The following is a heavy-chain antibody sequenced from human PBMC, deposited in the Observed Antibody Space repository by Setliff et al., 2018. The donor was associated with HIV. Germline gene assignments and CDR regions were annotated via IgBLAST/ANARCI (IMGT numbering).Heavy chain of an antibody. CDR1: GYSFTGYW. CDR3: ALPVLGGYSYGYFDY. D-gene: IGHD5-18*01. J-gene: IGHJ4*02. CDR2: INPHSGVT. V-gene: IGHV1-2*06. Sequence: ASVKVSCKASGYSFTGYWMHWVRQAPGQGLEWMGRINPHSGVTNYAQKFQGRVTMTRDTSASTAYMELSSLRSEDTAVYYCALPVLGGYSYGYFDYWGQGTLVTVSS.